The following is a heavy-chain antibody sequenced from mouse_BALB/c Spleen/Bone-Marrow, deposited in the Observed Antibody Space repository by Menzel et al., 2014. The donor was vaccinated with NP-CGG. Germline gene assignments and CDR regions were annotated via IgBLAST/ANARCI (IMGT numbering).Heavy chain of an antibody. V-gene: IGHV5-6-5*01. Sequence: EVHLVESGGGLVKPGGSLKLSRAASGFTFSSYAMSWVRQTPEKRLEWVASISSGGSTYYPDSVKGRFTISRDNVRNILYLQMSSLRSEDTAMYYCARLYYGSGFAYWGQGTLVTVSA. CDR3: ARLYYGSGFAY. CDR2: ISSGGST. J-gene: IGHJ3*01. D-gene: IGHD1-1*01. CDR1: GFTFSSYA.